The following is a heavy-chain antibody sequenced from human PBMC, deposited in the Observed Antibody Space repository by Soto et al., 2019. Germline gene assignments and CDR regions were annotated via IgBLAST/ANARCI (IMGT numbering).Heavy chain of an antibody. Sequence: GASAELSCKASRYVFTSCYMRWLRQSPGQGLEWMGIINPSGGSTSYAQKFQGRVTMTRDTSTSTVYMELSSLRSEDTAVYYCASGRTTGHFNWFDPWGQGTLVPVSS. J-gene: IGHJ5*02. D-gene: IGHD4-4*01. CDR2: INPSGGST. CDR3: ASGRTTGHFNWFDP. V-gene: IGHV1-46*03. CDR1: RYVFTSCY.